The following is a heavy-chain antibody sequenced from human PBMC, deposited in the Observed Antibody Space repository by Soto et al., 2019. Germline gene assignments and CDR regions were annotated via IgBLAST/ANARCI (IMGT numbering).Heavy chain of an antibody. CDR1: GFTFSSYA. D-gene: IGHD3-3*01. V-gene: IGHV3-64D*08. Sequence: PGGSLRLSCSASGFTFSSYAMHWVRQAPGKGLEYVSAISSNGGSTYYADSVKGRFTISRDNSKNTLYLQMSSLRAEDTAVYYCVKDLWDFWSGYGLGFDYWGQGTLVTVSS. CDR3: VKDLWDFWSGYGLGFDY. CDR2: ISSNGGST. J-gene: IGHJ4*02.